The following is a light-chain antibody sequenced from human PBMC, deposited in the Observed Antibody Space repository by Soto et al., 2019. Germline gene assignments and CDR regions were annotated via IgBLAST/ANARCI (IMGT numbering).Light chain of an antibody. CDR1: QSISSW. Sequence: DIQMTQSPSTLSATAGDRVTITCRASQSISSWLAWYQQKPGKAPKLLIYDASNLESGVPSRFSGSGSGTDFTLTISSLQPDDFATYYCQQYNSYPWTFGQGTKVDIK. V-gene: IGKV1-5*01. J-gene: IGKJ1*01. CDR2: DAS. CDR3: QQYNSYPWT.